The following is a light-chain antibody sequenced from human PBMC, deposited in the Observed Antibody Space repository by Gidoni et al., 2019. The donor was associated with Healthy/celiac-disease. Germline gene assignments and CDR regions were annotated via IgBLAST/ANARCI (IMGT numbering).Light chain of an antibody. J-gene: IGKJ1*01. CDR3: QQYGSSPT. Sequence: DIVLTQSPGPLSLSPGERATLSCRASQSVSSSYLACYQQNPGQAPRLLIYGASSRATGIPDRFSGSGSGTDFTLTISRLEPEDFAVYYCQQYGSSPTFGQGTKVEIK. CDR2: GAS. V-gene: IGKV3-20*01. CDR1: QSVSSSY.